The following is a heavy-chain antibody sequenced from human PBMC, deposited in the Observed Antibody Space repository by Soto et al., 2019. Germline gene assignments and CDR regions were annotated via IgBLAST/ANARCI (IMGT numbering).Heavy chain of an antibody. Sequence: SETLSLTYAVYGGSFSGYYWSWIRQPPGKGLKWIRYIYYRGSTNYNPSLKNRVTISVDTSKNQFSLKLSSVTAADTAVYYCARGYSNYVVYYYYYYMDVWGKGTTVTVTS. CDR3: ARGYSNYVVYYYYYYMDV. J-gene: IGHJ6*03. CDR2: IYYRGST. D-gene: IGHD4-4*01. V-gene: IGHV4-59*01. CDR1: GGSFSGYY.